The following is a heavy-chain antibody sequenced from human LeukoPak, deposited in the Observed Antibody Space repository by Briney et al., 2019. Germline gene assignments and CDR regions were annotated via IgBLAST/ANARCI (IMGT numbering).Heavy chain of an antibody. Sequence: SETLSLTCTVSGDSISTYYWSWIRQPPGKGLEWIGYIYYSGSTNFNPSLKSRVTISVDTSKNQFSLKLSSVTAADTAVYYCAGGGYSYGYGTGLDAFDIWGQGTMVTVSS. CDR1: GDSISTYY. J-gene: IGHJ3*02. D-gene: IGHD5-18*01. CDR3: AGGGYSYGYGTGLDAFDI. V-gene: IGHV4-59*01. CDR2: IYYSGST.